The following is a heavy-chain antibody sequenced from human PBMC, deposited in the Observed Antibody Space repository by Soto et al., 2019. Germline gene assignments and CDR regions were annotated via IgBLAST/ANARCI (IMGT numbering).Heavy chain of an antibody. CDR1: GFTFDNYY. CDR2: ISDTGGST. J-gene: IGHJ4*02. V-gene: IGHV3-23*01. D-gene: IGHD1-26*01. CDR3: TKRASGSPRPDDS. Sequence: EVQLLESGGGLVQPGGSLRLSCAASGFTFDNYYVSWVRQAPGKGLEWVSFISDTGGSTLYADSVKGRFTVSRDISKNTLYLQMNSLRAEDTAVYYCTKRASGSPRPDDSWGQGTLVTVSS.